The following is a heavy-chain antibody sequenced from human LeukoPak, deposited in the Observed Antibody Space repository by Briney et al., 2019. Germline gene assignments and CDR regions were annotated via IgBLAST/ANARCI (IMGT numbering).Heavy chain of an antibody. J-gene: IGHJ5*02. Sequence: PSGTLSLTCTVSGVSIGSDSWSWVRQSPEKGLEWIGDIFYTGRTNYNPCLTSGVSTSIDTTKNKSSLILTSVTAADTAVCYSARDQGWDGSKTLSDWLGPWGKGTRVTVSS. CDR2: IFYTGRT. CDR3: ARDQGWDGSKTLSDWLGP. V-gene: IGHV4-59*12. CDR1: GVSIGSDS. D-gene: IGHD3-10*01.